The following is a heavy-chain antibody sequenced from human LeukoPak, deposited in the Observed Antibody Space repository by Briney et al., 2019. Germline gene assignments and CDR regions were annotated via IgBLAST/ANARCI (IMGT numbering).Heavy chain of an antibody. V-gene: IGHV4-34*01. D-gene: IGHD1-26*01. Sequence: PSEILSLTCAVYGGSFSGYYWSWIRQPPGKGLEWIGEINHSGSTNYNPSLKSRVTISVDTSKNQFSLKLSSVTAADTAVYYCALEVHSGSYYGYWGQGTLVSVSS. CDR1: GGSFSGYY. CDR3: ALEVHSGSYYGY. CDR2: INHSGST. J-gene: IGHJ4*02.